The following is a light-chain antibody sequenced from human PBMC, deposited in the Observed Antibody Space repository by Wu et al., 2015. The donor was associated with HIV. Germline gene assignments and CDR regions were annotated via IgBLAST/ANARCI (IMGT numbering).Light chain of an antibody. Sequence: EIVLTQSPGTLSLSPGERAALSCRASQTISNSYLAWFQQKPGQAPRLLIYHASNRATVIPDRFSGSGSGTDFTLTISRLEPEDFAVYYCQHYDTSPRHTFGQGTRLEVK. J-gene: IGKJ1*01. V-gene: IGKV3-20*01. CDR1: QTISNSY. CDR2: HAS. CDR3: QHYDTSPRHT.